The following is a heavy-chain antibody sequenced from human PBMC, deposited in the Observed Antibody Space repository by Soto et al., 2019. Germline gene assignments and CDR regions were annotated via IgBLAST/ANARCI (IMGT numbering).Heavy chain of an antibody. D-gene: IGHD5-12*01. V-gene: IGHV1-2*02. CDR3: ARDFSGTNTLNFDF. J-gene: IGHJ4*02. CDR2: INPNTGGT. CDR1: GYSFTAYY. Sequence: VKVSCKASGYSFTAYYIHWVRQAPGQGLEWMGWINPNTGGTNYAQKFQGLVTMTRDTSVNTVFLEMSRLTSGDTAVYYCARDFSGTNTLNFDFWGQGALVTVSS.